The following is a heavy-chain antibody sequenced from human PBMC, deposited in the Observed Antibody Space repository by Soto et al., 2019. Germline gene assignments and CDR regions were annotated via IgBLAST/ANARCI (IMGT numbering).Heavy chain of an antibody. Sequence: SETLSLTCTVSGGSISSYYWSWIRQPPGKGLEWIGYIYYSGSTTYNPSLKSRVTISVDTSKNQFSLKLSSVTAADTAVYYCARDRQRGKAGMDVWDQGTTVTVSS. D-gene: IGHD3-10*01. CDR1: GGSISSYY. J-gene: IGHJ6*02. V-gene: IGHV4-59*01. CDR3: ARDRQRGKAGMDV. CDR2: IYYSGST.